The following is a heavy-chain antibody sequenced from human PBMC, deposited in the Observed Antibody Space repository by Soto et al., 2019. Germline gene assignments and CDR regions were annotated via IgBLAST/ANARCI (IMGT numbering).Heavy chain of an antibody. CDR1: GFTFSSYA. Sequence: EVQLLESGGGLVQPGGSLRLSFAASGFTFSSYAMSWVRQAPGKGLEWVSAISGSGGSTYYADSVKGRFNISRDTSKNTLYLQMNSLRAEDTAVYYCAKALGLMVRGVIGDYWGQGTLVTVSS. V-gene: IGHV3-23*01. CDR3: AKALGLMVRGVIGDY. CDR2: ISGSGGST. D-gene: IGHD3-10*01. J-gene: IGHJ4*02.